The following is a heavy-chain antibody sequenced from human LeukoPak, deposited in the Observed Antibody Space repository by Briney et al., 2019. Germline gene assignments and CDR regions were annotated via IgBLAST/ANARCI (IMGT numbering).Heavy chain of an antibody. J-gene: IGHJ4*02. CDR3: AKVLPGGDCFDY. Sequence: PGGSLRLSCAASGFTFSHYGMNWVRQAPGKGLEWVAVISFDGNTQYYADSLKGRFTISRDNSKNTLYLQMNSLRAEDTAVYFCAKVLPGGDCFDYWGQGTLVTVSS. CDR1: GFTFSHYG. CDR2: ISFDGNTQ. V-gene: IGHV3-30*18. D-gene: IGHD2-21*01.